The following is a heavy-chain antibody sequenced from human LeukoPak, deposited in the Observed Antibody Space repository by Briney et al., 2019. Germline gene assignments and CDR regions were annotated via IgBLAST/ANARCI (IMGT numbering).Heavy chain of an antibody. D-gene: IGHD2-21*02. CDR3: AKGGGDDYYFYMDV. V-gene: IGHV3-30*02. CDR1: GFTFSTYG. J-gene: IGHJ6*03. Sequence: GGSLRLSCAASGFTFSTYGMHWVRQAPGKGLEWMAFVRYDGSNKYYADSVKGRFTISRDNSKNTLYLQMNSLRAEDTAVYYCAKGGGDDYYFYMDVWGKGTTVTISS. CDR2: VRYDGSNK.